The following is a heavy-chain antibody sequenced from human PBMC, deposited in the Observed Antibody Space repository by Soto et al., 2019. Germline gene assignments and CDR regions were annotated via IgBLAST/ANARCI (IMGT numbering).Heavy chain of an antibody. V-gene: IGHV1-18*01. CDR2: ISAYNGKT. CDR3: ARSGDVNYYHGMDV. D-gene: IGHD5-12*01. Sequence: QVQLVQSGGEVKKPGASVKLSCTASGYTFTSYGISWVRQAPGQGLEWMGWISAYNGKTNYAQNVQGRVTMTTDTYTRTAYRDLRSLRSDDTAAYYCARSGDVNYYHGMDVWGQGTTVTVSS. J-gene: IGHJ6*02. CDR1: GYTFTSYG.